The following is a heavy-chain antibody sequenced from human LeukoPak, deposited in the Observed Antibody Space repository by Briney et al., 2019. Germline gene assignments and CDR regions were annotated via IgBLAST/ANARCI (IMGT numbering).Heavy chain of an antibody. D-gene: IGHD3-22*01. Sequence: GEPLKISCKGSGYIFSSNWIGWVRQMPGKGLEWMGIIYPDDSDIRYSPSFQGHVTISADKSITTAYLQWSSLKVSDTAMYYCARPERYYDNSGYYHWYFDLWGRGTLVTVSS. J-gene: IGHJ2*01. V-gene: IGHV5-51*01. CDR2: IYPDDSDI. CDR3: ARPERYYDNSGYYHWYFDL. CDR1: GYIFSSNW.